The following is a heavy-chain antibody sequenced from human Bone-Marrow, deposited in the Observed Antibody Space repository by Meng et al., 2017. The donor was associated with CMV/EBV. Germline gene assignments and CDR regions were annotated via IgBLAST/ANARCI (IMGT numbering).Heavy chain of an antibody. CDR1: GGSFSGYY. D-gene: IGHD3-3*01. J-gene: IGHJ4*02. Sequence: GSLRLSCAVYGGSFSGYYWSWIRQPPGKGLEWIGEINHSGSTNYNPSLKSRVTISIDTPKNQFSLKLTSVTAADTAVYYCARGYDFWSGYSATALGYWGQGALVTVSS. CDR3: ARGYDFWSGYSATALGY. V-gene: IGHV4-34*01. CDR2: INHSGST.